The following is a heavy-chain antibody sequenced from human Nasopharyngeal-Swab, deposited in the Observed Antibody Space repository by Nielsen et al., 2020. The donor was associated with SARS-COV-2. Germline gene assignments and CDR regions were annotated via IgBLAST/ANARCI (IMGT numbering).Heavy chain of an antibody. CDR1: GFIFSDYG. V-gene: IGHV3-30*18. J-gene: IGHJ4*02. CDR3: AKGMGDDYHDTSGPDY. CDR2: ISYDGSKE. Sequence: GESLKISCAASGFIFSDYGLHWVRQAPGKGLEWVAVISYDGSKEYYADSVKGRLTISRDNSKNTLFLQMTSLRAEETALYYCAKGMGDDYHDTSGPDYWGQGTLVTVSS. D-gene: IGHD5-12*01.